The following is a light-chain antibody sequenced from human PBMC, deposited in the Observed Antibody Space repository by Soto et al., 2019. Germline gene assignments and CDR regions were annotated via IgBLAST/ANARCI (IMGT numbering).Light chain of an antibody. J-gene: IGKJ1*01. CDR1: QSVSSY. CDR3: QQRSNWPPFT. V-gene: IGKV3-11*01. CDR2: DAS. Sequence: EIVLTQSPATLSFSPGERSTLSCRASQSVSSYLAWYQQKPGQAPRLLIYDASNRATGIPARFSGSGSGTDFTLTISSLEPEDFAVYYCQQRSNWPPFTFGQGTKVDI.